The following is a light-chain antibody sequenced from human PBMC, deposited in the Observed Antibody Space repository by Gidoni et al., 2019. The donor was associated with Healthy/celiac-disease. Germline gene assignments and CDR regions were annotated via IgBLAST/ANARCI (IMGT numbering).Light chain of an antibody. Sequence: EIVLTHSPGTLSLSPGERATLSCRASQSASSSYLAWYQQKPGQAPRLLIYGASSRATGIPDRFSGSGSGTDFTLTISRLEPEDFAVYYCQQYGSSPPWTFGQGTKVEIK. J-gene: IGKJ1*01. CDR1: QSASSSY. V-gene: IGKV3-20*01. CDR3: QQYGSSPPWT. CDR2: GAS.